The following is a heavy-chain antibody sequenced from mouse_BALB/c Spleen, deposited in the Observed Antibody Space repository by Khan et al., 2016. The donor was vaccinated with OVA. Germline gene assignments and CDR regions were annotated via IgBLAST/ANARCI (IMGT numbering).Heavy chain of an antibody. D-gene: IGHD2-14*01. CDR2: INPSNGYT. CDR1: GYTFTSYT. Sequence: VQLKQSGAELARPGASVKMSCKASGYTFTSYTIHWIKERHGQGLEWIGYINPSNGYTNYNQKFKDKATLTTDKSSTTAYLQLSSLTSDDSAVYNCVRDGAYHRNDGWFAYWGQGTLVTVSA. CDR3: VRDGAYHRNDGWFAY. V-gene: IGHV1-4*01. J-gene: IGHJ3*01.